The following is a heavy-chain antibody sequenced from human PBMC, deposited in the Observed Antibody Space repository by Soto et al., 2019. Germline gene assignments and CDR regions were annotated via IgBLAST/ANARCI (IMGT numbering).Heavy chain of an antibody. CDR3: ARVTMALFDY. D-gene: IGHD3-10*01. V-gene: IGHV4-34*01. J-gene: IGHJ4*02. CDR2: INHSGST. CDR1: GGSFSGYY. Sequence: PSETLSLTCAVYGGSFSGYYWSWIRQPPGKGLEWIGEINHSGSTNYNPSLKSRVTISVDTSKNQFSLKLSSVTAADTAVYYCARVTMALFDYWGQGTLVTVS.